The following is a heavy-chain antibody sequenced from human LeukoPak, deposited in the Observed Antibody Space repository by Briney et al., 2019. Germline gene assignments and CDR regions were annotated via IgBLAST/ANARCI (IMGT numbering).Heavy chain of an antibody. CDR3: ATAYYYGSGSYATFDY. D-gene: IGHD3-10*01. V-gene: IGHV1-58*02. CDR2: IVVGSGNT. CDR1: GFTFTSSA. Sequence: GASVKVSCKASGFTFTSSAMQWVRQARGQRLEWIGWIVVGSGNTNYAQKFQERVTITRDMSTSTAYMELSSLRSEDTAVYYCATAYYYGSGSYATFDYWGQGTLVTVSS. J-gene: IGHJ4*02.